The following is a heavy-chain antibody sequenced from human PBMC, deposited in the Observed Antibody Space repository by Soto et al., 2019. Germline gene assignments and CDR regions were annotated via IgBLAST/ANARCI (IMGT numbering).Heavy chain of an antibody. Sequence: ASVKVSCKVSGYTLTELSMHWVRQAPGKGLEWMGGFDPEDGETIYAQKFQGRVTMTEDTSTDTAYMELSSLRSEDTAVYYCATVKGDDFWSGYYTGILWYFELWGRGTLVTVSS. CDR2: FDPEDGET. V-gene: IGHV1-24*01. D-gene: IGHD3-3*01. CDR3: ATVKGDDFWSGYYTGILWYFEL. J-gene: IGHJ2*01. CDR1: GYTLTELS.